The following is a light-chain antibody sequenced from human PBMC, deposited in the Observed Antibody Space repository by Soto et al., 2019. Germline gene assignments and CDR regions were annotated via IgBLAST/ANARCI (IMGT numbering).Light chain of an antibody. CDR2: EVT. CDR1: SSDVGSYNY. J-gene: IGLJ2*01. CDR3: SSYTSSSTLDVV. Sequence: QPVLTQPASVSGSPGQSITISCTGTSSDVGSYNYVSWYQHHPGKAPQLMLYEVTNRPSGVSNRFSGSKSGYTASLTISGLLAEDEADYYCSSYTSSSTLDVVFGGGTKVTVL. V-gene: IGLV2-14*01.